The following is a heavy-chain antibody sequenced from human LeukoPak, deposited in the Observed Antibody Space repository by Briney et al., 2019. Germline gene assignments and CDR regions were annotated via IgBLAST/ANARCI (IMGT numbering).Heavy chain of an antibody. CDR2: VNPQGSET. CDR1: GFTFSSYW. Sequence: GESLRLSCAASGFTFSSYWMHWVRQAPGKGLVWVSRVNPQGSETSYADSVKGRFTISRDNAKDALHLQMDNLRAEDTAVYYCARARWSSTGWSLGYWGQGTLVTVSS. J-gene: IGHJ4*02. D-gene: IGHD6-19*01. CDR3: ARARWSSTGWSLGY. V-gene: IGHV3-74*01.